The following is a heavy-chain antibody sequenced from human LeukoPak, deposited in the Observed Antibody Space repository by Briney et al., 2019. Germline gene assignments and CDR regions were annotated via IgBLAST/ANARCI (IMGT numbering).Heavy chain of an antibody. D-gene: IGHD1-26*01. V-gene: IGHV3-23*01. CDR3: TGSPAKGS. Sequence: GGSLRLSCAASGFTFSSYAMSWVRQAPGKGLEWVSAISGSDGRTYYADSVRGRFTISRDNSKNTLYLQMNTLRAEDTALYFCTGSPAKGSWGQGTLVTVSS. CDR2: ISGSDGRT. J-gene: IGHJ5*02. CDR1: GFTFSSYA.